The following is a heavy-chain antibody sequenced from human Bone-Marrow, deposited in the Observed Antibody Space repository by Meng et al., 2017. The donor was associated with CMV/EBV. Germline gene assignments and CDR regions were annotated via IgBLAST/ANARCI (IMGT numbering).Heavy chain of an antibody. J-gene: IGHJ6*02. Sequence: GESLKISCVASGFTFSSYTINWVRQAPGKGLEWVSYISDSSSYIYYGDSVKGRFTISRDNVKNSLYLQMNSLRAEDTAVYYCARDLCSSTSCYRGHHYYYGMDVWGQGTTVTVSS. CDR2: ISDSSSYI. D-gene: IGHD2-2*01. V-gene: IGHV3-21*06. CDR1: GFTFSSYT. CDR3: ARDLCSSTSCYRGHHYYYGMDV.